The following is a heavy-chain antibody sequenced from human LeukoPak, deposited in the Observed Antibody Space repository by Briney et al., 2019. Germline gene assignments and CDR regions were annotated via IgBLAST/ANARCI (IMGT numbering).Heavy chain of an antibody. D-gene: IGHD3-10*01. Sequence: GESLKISCKGSGYSFTSYWIGWVRQMPGKGLEWMGIIYPGDSDTRYSPSFQGQVTISADKSISTAYLQWSSLKASDTAMYYCARHPAPGPYYYYGMDVWGQGTTVTVSS. CDR1: GYSFTSYW. CDR2: IYPGDSDT. CDR3: ARHPAPGPYYYYGMDV. J-gene: IGHJ6*02. V-gene: IGHV5-51*01.